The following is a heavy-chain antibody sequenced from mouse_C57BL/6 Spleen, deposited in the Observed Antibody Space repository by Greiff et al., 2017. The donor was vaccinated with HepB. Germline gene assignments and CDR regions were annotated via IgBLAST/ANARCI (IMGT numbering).Heavy chain of an antibody. Sequence: QVQLQQPGAELVKPGASVKLSCKASGYTFTSYWMQWVKQRPGQGLEWIGEIDPSDSYTNYNQKFKGKATLTVDTSSSTAYMQLSSLTSEDSAVYYCARSKIITTVASYFDYWGQGTTLTVSS. CDR3: ARSKIITTVASYFDY. J-gene: IGHJ2*01. CDR1: GYTFTSYW. V-gene: IGHV1-50*01. CDR2: IDPSDSYT. D-gene: IGHD1-1*01.